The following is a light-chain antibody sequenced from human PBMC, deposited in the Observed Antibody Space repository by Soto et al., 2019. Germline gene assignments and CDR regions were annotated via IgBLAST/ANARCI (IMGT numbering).Light chain of an antibody. CDR2: WAS. J-gene: IGKJ5*01. V-gene: IGKV4-1*01. Sequence: DIVITQTPNSLDVSLGERATINCKSSQSVLYSSNNKNYLAWFQQKPGQPPKLLIYWASTRESGVPDRFSGSGSGTDFTLTISSLQAEDVAVYYCQQYPPTPPITFGQGTRLEI. CDR3: QQYPPTPPIT. CDR1: QSVLYSSNNKNY.